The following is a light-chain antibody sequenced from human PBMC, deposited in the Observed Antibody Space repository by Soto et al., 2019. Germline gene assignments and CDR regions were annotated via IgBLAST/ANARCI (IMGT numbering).Light chain of an antibody. Sequence: IGMTQSPATLSVSPGERATLSCRASQSVSSSSLAWYQQKRGQAPRLLIHDASSRATGIPDRFSGSGSGTDFTLTISRLEPEDFAVYYCQQYGGSPRTFGQGTKVDIK. CDR3: QQYGGSPRT. V-gene: IGKV3-20*01. J-gene: IGKJ1*01. CDR2: DAS. CDR1: QSVSSSS.